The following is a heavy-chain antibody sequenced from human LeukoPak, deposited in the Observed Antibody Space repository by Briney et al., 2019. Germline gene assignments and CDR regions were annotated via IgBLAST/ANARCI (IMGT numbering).Heavy chain of an antibody. CDR1: GFTFSSYE. CDR2: ISSSGSTI. V-gene: IGHV3-48*03. CDR3: ARDPSVNNAIGYNWFDH. Sequence: GGSLRLACAASGFTFSSYEMNWVRQAPGKGLEWVSYISSSGSTIYYADSVKGRFIISRDNAKNTLYLQMNNLGVEDTAVYFCARDPSVNNAIGYNWFDHWGQGALVTVSS. J-gene: IGHJ5*02. D-gene: IGHD2/OR15-2a*01.